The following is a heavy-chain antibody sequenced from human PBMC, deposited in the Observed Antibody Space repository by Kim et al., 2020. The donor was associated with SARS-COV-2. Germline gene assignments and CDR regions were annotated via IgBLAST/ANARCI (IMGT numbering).Heavy chain of an antibody. CDR1: GYIFNRFA. D-gene: IGHD3-16*01. V-gene: IGHV1-3*04. CDR3: ARVGATEIAGVMGNWFDP. Sequence: ASVKVSCKASGYIFNRFAMHWVRQAPGQRLEWMGWINTDNGDTKYSQKFQGRLTITRDTSASTVYMELSDLTSEDTALYYCARVGATEIAGVMGNWFDPWGQGTLVTVSS. CDR2: INTDNGDT. J-gene: IGHJ5*02.